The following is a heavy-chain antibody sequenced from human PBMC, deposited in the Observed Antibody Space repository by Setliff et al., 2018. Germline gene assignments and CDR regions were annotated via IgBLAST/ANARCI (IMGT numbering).Heavy chain of an antibody. Sequence: ASVKVSCKASGYTFTSYGISWVRQAPGQGLEWMGWISAYNGNTNYAQKLQGRVTMTTDTSTSTAYMELRSLRSDDTAVYYCARAPPPYDSSGYYPREDYFDYWGQGTLVTVSS. D-gene: IGHD3-22*01. CDR1: GYTFTSYG. J-gene: IGHJ4*02. CDR3: ARAPPPYDSSGYYPREDYFDY. CDR2: ISAYNGNT. V-gene: IGHV1-18*01.